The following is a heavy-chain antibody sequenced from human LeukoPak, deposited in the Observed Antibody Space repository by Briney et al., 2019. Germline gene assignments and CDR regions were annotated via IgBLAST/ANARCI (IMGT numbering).Heavy chain of an antibody. V-gene: IGHV1-24*01. CDR2: FDPEDGET. J-gene: IGHJ4*02. D-gene: IGHD3-10*01. CDR3: ATAVGYYGSAFWYFDY. Sequence: ASVMVSCKVSGYTLTELSMHWVRQAPGKGLEWMGGFDPEDGETIYAQKFQGRVTMTEDTSTDTAYMELSSLRSEDTAVYYCATAVGYYGSAFWYFDYWGQGTLVTVSS. CDR1: GYTLTELS.